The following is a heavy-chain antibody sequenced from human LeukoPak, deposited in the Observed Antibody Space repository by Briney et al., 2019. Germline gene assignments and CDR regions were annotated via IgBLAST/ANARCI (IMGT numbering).Heavy chain of an antibody. CDR2: INHSGST. CDR1: GGSFSGYY. Sequence: SETLSLTCAVYGGSFSGYYWSWIRQPPGKGLEWIGEINHSGSTNYNPSLKSRVTISVDTSKNQFSLKLSSVTAADTAVYYCASSRDYYDGSGYLANYFDYWGQGTLVTVSS. D-gene: IGHD3-22*01. V-gene: IGHV4-34*01. CDR3: ASSRDYYDGSGYLANYFDY. J-gene: IGHJ4*02.